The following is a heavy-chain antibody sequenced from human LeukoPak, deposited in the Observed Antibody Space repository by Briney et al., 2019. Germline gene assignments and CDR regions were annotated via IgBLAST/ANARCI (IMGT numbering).Heavy chain of an antibody. V-gene: IGHV3-7*01. CDR3: ARVRSTFDY. CDR1: GFTLSSYW. J-gene: IGHJ4*02. Sequence: PGGPLILSCAASGFTLSSYWMSWVRQAPGKGLEWVANIKQDGSEKYYVDSVKGRFTISRDNAKNSLYLQMNSLRAEDTAVYYCARVRSTFDYWGQGTLVTVSS. CDR2: IKQDGSEK.